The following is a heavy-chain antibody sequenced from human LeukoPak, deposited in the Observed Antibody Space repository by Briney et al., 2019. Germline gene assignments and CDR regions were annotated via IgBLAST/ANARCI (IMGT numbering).Heavy chain of an antibody. D-gene: IGHD1-1*01. V-gene: IGHV1-69*02. CDR2: IIPILGIA. Sequence: SVKVSCKASGGTFSSYTISWVRQAPGQGLEWMGRIIPILGIANYAQKFQGRVTITADKSTNTAYMELSSLRSEDTAVYYCARGIQLERRSDWFDPWGQGTLVTVSS. CDR3: ARGIQLERRSDWFDP. CDR1: GGTFSSYT. J-gene: IGHJ5*02.